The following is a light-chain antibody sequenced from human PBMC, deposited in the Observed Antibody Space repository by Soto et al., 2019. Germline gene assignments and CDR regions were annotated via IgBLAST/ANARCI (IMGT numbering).Light chain of an antibody. CDR2: AAS. CDR1: RSISSD. CDR3: QHIYSIPIT. J-gene: IGKJ5*01. V-gene: IGKV1-39*01. Sequence: DIQMTQSPSSLSASVGDRVTITCRASRSISSDLNWYQQKAGKAPKLLIYAASSLQSGVPSKFSGSGSGTHFTLTISSLQPEDFATYYCQHIYSIPITFGQGTRLEIK.